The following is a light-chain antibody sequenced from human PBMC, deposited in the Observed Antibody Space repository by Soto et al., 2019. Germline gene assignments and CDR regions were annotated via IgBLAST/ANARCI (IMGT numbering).Light chain of an antibody. CDR2: LNDDGSH. V-gene: IGLV4-69*01. J-gene: IGLJ2*01. CDR1: SGHSTYA. Sequence: QPVLTQSPSASASLGASVKLTCTLSSGHSTYAIAWHQQQPEKGSRYLMKLNDDGSHSKGDGIPDRFSGSSSGAERYLTISSLQSDDEADYYCQTSGSGIVVFGGGTKLTVL. CDR3: QTSGSGIVV.